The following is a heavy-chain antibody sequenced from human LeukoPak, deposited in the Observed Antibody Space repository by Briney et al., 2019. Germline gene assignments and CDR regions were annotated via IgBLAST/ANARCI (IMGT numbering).Heavy chain of an antibody. CDR3: AREMNREAYRTADY. V-gene: IGHV3-30-3*01. J-gene: IGHJ4*02. Sequence: GGSLRLSCTASGFIFSSYAMHWVRQTPGKGLEWVAVMSYDGNRKHYADSVKGRFTISRDTSKNTLYLQMNSLRYEDTAVYSCAREMNREAYRTADYWGQGTLVTVSS. CDR2: MSYDGNRK. CDR1: GFIFSSYA. D-gene: IGHD1-1*01.